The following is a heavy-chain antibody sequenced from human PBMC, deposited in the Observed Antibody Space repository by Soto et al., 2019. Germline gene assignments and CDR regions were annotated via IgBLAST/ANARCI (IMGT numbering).Heavy chain of an antibody. J-gene: IGHJ4*02. CDR3: ARGSAAGTKSPFDY. CDR1: GGSISGYY. D-gene: IGHD6-13*01. Sequence: VQLQESGPGLVKPSETLSLTCTVSGGSISGYYWSWIRQSPGKGLEWIGYIHYSGSTNYNPSLKSRVTISVDTSKTQLSLKLSSVTAADTAVYYCARGSAAGTKSPFDYWGQGTLVTVSS. V-gene: IGHV4-59*01. CDR2: IHYSGST.